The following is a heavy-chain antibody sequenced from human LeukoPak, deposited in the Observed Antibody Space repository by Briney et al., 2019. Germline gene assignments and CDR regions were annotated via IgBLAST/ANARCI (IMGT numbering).Heavy chain of an antibody. Sequence: PGGSLRLSCAASGFTFINAWMAWVRQAPGKGLEWVGRIKAKAHGGTIEYALPVKGRFTISRDDSKNTLYLQMNSLKTEDTAVYYCTTDGVGVEGATYDNWGQGTLVSVSS. J-gene: IGHJ4*02. V-gene: IGHV3-15*01. CDR1: GFTFINAW. D-gene: IGHD1-26*01. CDR2: IKAKAHGGTI. CDR3: TTDGVGVEGATYDN.